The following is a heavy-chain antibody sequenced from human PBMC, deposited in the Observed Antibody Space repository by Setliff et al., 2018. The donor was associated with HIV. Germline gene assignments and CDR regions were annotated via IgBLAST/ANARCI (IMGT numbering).Heavy chain of an antibody. CDR1: GGSISSGSYY. J-gene: IGHJ5*02. D-gene: IGHD3-9*01. CDR3: ARELRYFDWLSNNWFDP. V-gene: IGHV4-61*09. Sequence: SETLSLTCTVSGGSISSGSYYWSWIRQPAGKGLEWIGHIYTSGSTNYNPSLKSRVTISVDTSRNQFSLKLTSVTAADTAMYYCARELRYFDWLSNNWFDPWGQGTLVTVSS. CDR2: IYTSGST.